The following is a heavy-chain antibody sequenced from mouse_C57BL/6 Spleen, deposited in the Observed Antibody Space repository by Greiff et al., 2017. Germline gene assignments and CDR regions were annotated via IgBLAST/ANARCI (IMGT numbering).Heavy chain of an antibody. D-gene: IGHD1-1*01. V-gene: IGHV5-9*01. CDR1: GFTFSSYT. J-gene: IGHJ1*03. Sequence: EVMLVESGGGLVKPGGSLKLSCAASGFTFSSYTMSWVRQTPEKRLEWVATISGGGGNTYYPDSVKGRFTISRDNAKTTLYLQMSSLRSEDTSLYYCARQDTTVVGYWYFDVWGTGTTVTVSS. CDR2: ISGGGGNT. CDR3: ARQDTTVVGYWYFDV.